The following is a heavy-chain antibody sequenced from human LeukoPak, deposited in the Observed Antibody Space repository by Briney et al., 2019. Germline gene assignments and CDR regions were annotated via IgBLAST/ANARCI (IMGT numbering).Heavy chain of an antibody. Sequence: GASVKISCKASGYTFTGYYMHWVRQAPGQGLEWMGWINPNSGGTNYAQKLQGRVTMTTDTSTSTAYMELRSLRSDDTAVYYCVREGSIAVAGTEVPYYYYYYYMDVWGKGTTVTISS. V-gene: IGHV1-2*02. CDR2: INPNSGGT. D-gene: IGHD6-19*01. CDR1: GYTFTGYY. CDR3: VREGSIAVAGTEVPYYYYYYYMDV. J-gene: IGHJ6*03.